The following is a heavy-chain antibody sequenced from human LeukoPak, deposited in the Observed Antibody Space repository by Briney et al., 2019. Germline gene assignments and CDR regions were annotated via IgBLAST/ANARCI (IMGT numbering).Heavy chain of an antibody. D-gene: IGHD2-2*01. Sequence: KTSETLSLTCTVSGGSISSSSYYWGWIRQPPGKGLEWIGSIYYSGSTYYNPSLKSRVTISVDTSKSQFSLKLSSVTAADTAVYYCARHKAGVVVPAYYFDYWGQGTLVTVSS. CDR2: IYYSGST. J-gene: IGHJ4*02. V-gene: IGHV4-39*01. CDR3: ARHKAGVVVPAYYFDY. CDR1: GGSISSSSYY.